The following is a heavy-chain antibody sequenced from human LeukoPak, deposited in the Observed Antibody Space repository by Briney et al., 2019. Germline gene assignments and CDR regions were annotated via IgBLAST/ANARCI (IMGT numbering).Heavy chain of an antibody. V-gene: IGHV4-61*02. CDR3: ARQTIAAAGSGWFDP. CDR2: IYTSGST. J-gene: IGHJ5*02. D-gene: IGHD6-13*01. CDR1: GGSLSSGSYY. Sequence: PSESLSLTCTVSGGSLSSGSYYRSWIRQPAGKGLEWIGRIYTSGSTNYNPSLKSRDTISVDTSKNQFSLKLSSVTAADTAVYYCARQTIAAAGSGWFDPWGQGTLVTVSS.